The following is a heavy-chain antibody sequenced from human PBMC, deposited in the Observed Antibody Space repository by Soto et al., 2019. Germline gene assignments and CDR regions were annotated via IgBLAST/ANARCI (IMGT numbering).Heavy chain of an antibody. J-gene: IGHJ6*02. V-gene: IGHV4-59*01. D-gene: IGHD3-10*01. CDR2: IYYSGST. CDR1: VGSISSYY. CDR3: ARATRVRGVIPYGMDV. Sequence: PLETLSLTCTVSVGSISSYYWSWIRQPPGKGLEWIGYIYYSGSTNYNPSLKSRVTISVDTSKNQFSLKLSSVTAADTAVYYCARATRVRGVIPYGMDVWGQGTTVSVSS.